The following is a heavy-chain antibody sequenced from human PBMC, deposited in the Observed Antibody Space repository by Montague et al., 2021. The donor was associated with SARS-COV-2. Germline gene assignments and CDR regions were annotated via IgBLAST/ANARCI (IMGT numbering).Heavy chain of an antibody. CDR3: ARGGYYDYAFDI. CDR2: IYYSGST. V-gene: IGHV4-59*01. J-gene: IGHJ3*02. CDR1: GASISSYY. D-gene: IGHD3-22*01. Sequence: SETLSLTCTVSGASISSYYWSWIRKPPGKGLEWIGYIYYSGSTHYNPTLKSRVTISVDTSKNQFSLKLSSVTAADTAVYYCARGGYYDYAFDIWGQGTMVTVSS.